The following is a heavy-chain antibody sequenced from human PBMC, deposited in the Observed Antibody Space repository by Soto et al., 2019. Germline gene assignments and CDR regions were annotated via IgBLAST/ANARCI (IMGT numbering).Heavy chain of an antibody. CDR3: ARASVVVPAAIHFDY. V-gene: IGHV1-69*06. Sequence: GXSVKVASTASGGPFISYAVIWVRQAPGQGLEWMGGIIPIFGTVNYAQKFQGRVTITADKSTSTAYMELSSLRSEDTAVYYCARASVVVPAAIHFDYWGQGTLVTVSS. J-gene: IGHJ4*02. D-gene: IGHD2-2*01. CDR2: IIPIFGTV. CDR1: GGPFISYA.